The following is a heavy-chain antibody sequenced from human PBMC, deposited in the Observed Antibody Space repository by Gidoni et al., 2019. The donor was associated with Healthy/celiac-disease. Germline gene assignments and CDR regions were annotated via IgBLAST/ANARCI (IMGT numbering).Heavy chain of an antibody. J-gene: IGHJ3*02. Sequence: EVQLLESGGGLVQPGGSLRLSCAASGFTFSSYAMSWVRQAPGKGLEWFSAISGSGGSTYYADSVKGRFTISRDNSKNTLYLQMNSLRAEDTAVYYCAKDLDGSGSSIDAFDIWGQGTMVTVSS. CDR2: ISGSGGST. V-gene: IGHV3-23*01. CDR1: GFTFSSYA. CDR3: AKDLDGSGSSIDAFDI. D-gene: IGHD3-10*01.